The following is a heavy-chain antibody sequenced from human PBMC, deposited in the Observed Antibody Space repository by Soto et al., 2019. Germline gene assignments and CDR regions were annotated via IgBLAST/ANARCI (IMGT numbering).Heavy chain of an antibody. V-gene: IGHV3-23*01. Sequence: EVQLLESGGCLVQPGGSLRVSCAASWFNFRNYAMSLVRQPPGKGVEWVSSIHGNGGGTYYADSVKGRFTVSRHDSKDALYGELSSVRVDDRAVYYCAKDAVPVNGVWDWFGPLGQGTLVTVSS. CDR1: WFNFRNYA. J-gene: IGHJ5*02. CDR2: IHGNGGGT. CDR3: AKDAVPVNGVWDWFGP. D-gene: IGHD3-16*01.